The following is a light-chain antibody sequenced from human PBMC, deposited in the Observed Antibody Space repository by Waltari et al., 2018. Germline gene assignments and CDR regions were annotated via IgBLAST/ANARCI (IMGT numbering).Light chain of an antibody. CDR2: DAS. CDR3: QQRKYWPPIT. CDR1: HDVNSY. J-gene: IGKJ5*01. V-gene: IGKV3-11*01. Sequence: EVLLTQSPATLSLSPVERDTLSCRVSHDVNSYLVWYQQKPGQAPRLLIYDASNRATGIPARFSGRGSGTDFTLTISSLEPEDFAVYYCQQRKYWPPITFGQGTRLEIK.